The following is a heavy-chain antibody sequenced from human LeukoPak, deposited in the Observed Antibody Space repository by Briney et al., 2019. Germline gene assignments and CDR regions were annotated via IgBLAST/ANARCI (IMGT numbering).Heavy chain of an antibody. CDR3: AKDHHPLITIFGVVMDY. J-gene: IGHJ4*02. D-gene: IGHD3-3*01. CDR2: INSDGSST. V-gene: IGHV3-74*01. Sequence: GGSLRLSCAASGFTFSSYWMHWVRQAPGKGLVWVSRINSDGSSTSYADSVKGRFTISRDNAKNTLYLQMNSLRAEDTAVYYCAKDHHPLITIFGVVMDYWGQGTLVTVSS. CDR1: GFTFSSYW.